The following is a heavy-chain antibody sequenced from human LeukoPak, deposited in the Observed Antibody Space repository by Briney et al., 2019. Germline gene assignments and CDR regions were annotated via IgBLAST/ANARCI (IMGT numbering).Heavy chain of an antibody. J-gene: IGHJ5*02. V-gene: IGHV1-2*02. Sequence: ASVKVSCKASGYTFTGYYMHWVRQAPGQGLEWMGWINPNSGGTNYAQKFQGRVTMTRDTSISTAYMELSRLRSDDTAVYYCARLAHDSSAWSLVWFDPWGQGTLVTVSS. CDR1: GYTFTGYY. CDR2: INPNSGGT. CDR3: ARLAHDSSAWSLVWFDP. D-gene: IGHD3-22*01.